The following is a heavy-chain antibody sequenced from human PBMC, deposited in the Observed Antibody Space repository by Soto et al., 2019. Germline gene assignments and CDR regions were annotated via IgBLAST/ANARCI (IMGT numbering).Heavy chain of an antibody. Sequence: QVQLQESGPGLVKPSETLSLTCTVSGGSVSSGSYYWSRIRQPPGKGLEWIGYIYYSWSTNYNPSLESRVTIPVDTSKNQFSLKLSSVTAADTAVYYCARGIEGWYQGRYYYGMDVWGQWTTVTVSS. D-gene: IGHD6-19*01. CDR1: GGSVSSGSYY. CDR3: ARGIEGWYQGRYYYGMDV. V-gene: IGHV4-61*01. J-gene: IGHJ6*02. CDR2: IYYSWST.